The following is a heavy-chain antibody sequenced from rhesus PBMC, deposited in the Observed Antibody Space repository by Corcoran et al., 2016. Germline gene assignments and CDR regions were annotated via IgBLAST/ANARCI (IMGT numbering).Heavy chain of an antibody. V-gene: IGHV4S2*01. D-gene: IGHD5-36*01. CDR3: ARAGIATDFDF. J-gene: IGHJ4*01. CDR1: GAPVSGTY. CDR2: ISGGGTTP. Sequence: QGQLQESGPGLVKPSETLSLTFAVSGAPVSGTYCTGPRQAPGKGLEWIGRISGGGTTPDYNPSLKSRVAISMDTSRNQISLKLDSVTAADTAIYYCARAGIATDFDFWGQGLLVTVSS.